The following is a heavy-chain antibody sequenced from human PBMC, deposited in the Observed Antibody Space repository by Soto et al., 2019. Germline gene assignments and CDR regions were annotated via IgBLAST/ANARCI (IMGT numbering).Heavy chain of an antibody. Sequence: QVQLQESGPGLVKPSETLSLTCTVSDDSSSNYKWSWIRQPPGRRLEWIGYIDSNGGTSYNPSLQSRVTISIDTSTKQFFLELSSVTAADTAVYYCVRQGFGRLHGLVDVWGQGTTVTVSS. D-gene: IGHD3-10*01. V-gene: IGHV4-59*08. CDR1: DDSSSNYK. J-gene: IGHJ6*02. CDR2: IDSNGGT. CDR3: VRQGFGRLHGLVDV.